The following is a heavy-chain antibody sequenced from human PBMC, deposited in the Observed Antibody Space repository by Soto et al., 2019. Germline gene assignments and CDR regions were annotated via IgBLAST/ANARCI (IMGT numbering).Heavy chain of an antibody. CDR3: ARSKNPYYYYYYMDV. J-gene: IGHJ6*03. V-gene: IGHV1-8*01. CDR1: GYTFTSYD. CDR2: MNPNSGNT. Sequence: GASVKVSCKASGYTFTSYDINWVRQATGQGLEWMGWMNPNSGNTGYAQKFQGRVTMTRNTSISTAYMELSSLRSEDTAVYYCARSKNPYYYYYYMDVWGKGTTVTVSS.